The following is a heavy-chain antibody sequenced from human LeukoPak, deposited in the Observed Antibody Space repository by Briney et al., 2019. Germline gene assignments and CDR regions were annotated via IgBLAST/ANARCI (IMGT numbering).Heavy chain of an antibody. CDR1: GGSISSSNW. Sequence: PSETLSLTCAVSGGSISSSNWWSWVRQPPGKGLEWIGEIYHSGSTNYNPSLKSRVTISVDKSKNQFSLKLSSVTAADTAVYYCAKCSTSAYTTGWCNWIDPWGQGTLVTVSS. CDR3: AKCSTSAYTTGWCNWIDP. CDR2: IYHSGST. J-gene: IGHJ5*02. V-gene: IGHV4-4*02. D-gene: IGHD6-19*01.